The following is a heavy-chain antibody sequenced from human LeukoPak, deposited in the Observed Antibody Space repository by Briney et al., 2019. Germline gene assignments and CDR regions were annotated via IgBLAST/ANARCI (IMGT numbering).Heavy chain of an antibody. V-gene: IGHV4-4*07. CDR2: IFSSGST. CDR3: ARMDYGGTLWYFDY. CDR1: GGFISSYY. J-gene: IGHJ4*02. Sequence: SETLSLACTVSGGFISSYYWSWLRQPAGKGLEWIGRIFSSGSTNYNPSLKSRVTMSVDTSNNQFSLKLSSVTAADTAVYYCARMDYGGTLWYFDYWGQGTLVTVSS. D-gene: IGHD4-23*01.